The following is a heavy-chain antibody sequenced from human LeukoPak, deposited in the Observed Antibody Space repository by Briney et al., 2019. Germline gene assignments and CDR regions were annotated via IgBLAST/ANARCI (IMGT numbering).Heavy chain of an antibody. CDR1: GGSISSSSYY. Sequence: SETLSLTCTVSGGSISSSSYYWGWIRQPPGKGLEWIGSIYYSGSTYYNPSLKSRVTISVDTSKNQCSLKLSSVTAADTAVYYCARRVDGSGPHDHWGQGTQVTVSS. CDR2: IYYSGST. CDR3: ARRVDGSGPHDH. D-gene: IGHD3-10*01. V-gene: IGHV4-39*01. J-gene: IGHJ4*02.